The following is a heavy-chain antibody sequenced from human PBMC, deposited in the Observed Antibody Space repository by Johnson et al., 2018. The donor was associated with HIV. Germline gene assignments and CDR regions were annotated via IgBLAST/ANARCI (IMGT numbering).Heavy chain of an antibody. V-gene: IGHV3-33*01. CDR2: IWYDGSNK. CDR3: ARDHSGDEAFDI. J-gene: IGHJ3*02. D-gene: IGHD1-26*01. Sequence: QVQLVESGGGVVQPGGSLRLSCAASGLTLSRCDMHWVRQAPGKGLEWVAVIWYDGSNKYYADSVKGRFTISRDNSKNTLYLQMNSLRAEDTAVYYCARDHSGDEAFDIGGQGTRVTVSS. CDR1: GLTLSRCD.